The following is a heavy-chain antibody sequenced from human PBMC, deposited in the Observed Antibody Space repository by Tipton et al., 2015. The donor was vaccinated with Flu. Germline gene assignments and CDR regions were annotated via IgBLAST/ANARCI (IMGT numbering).Heavy chain of an antibody. CDR1: GGSISTHY. Sequence: TLSLTCTVSGGSISTHYWSWIRQPAGKGLEWIGRIYTSGSTNYNPSLKSRVTMSVDTSKNQFSLRLSSVTAADTAVYYCARGAGGPATAYDCWGQGTLVTVSS. CDR2: IYTSGST. CDR3: ARGAGGPATAYDC. D-gene: IGHD1-1*01. J-gene: IGHJ4*02. V-gene: IGHV4-4*07.